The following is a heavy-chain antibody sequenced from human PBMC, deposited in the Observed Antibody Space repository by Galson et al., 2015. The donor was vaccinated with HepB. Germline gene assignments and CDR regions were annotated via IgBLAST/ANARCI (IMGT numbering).Heavy chain of an antibody. CDR1: GYIFTDFG. CDR2: ISAYNGHM. J-gene: IGHJ4*02. Sequence: SVKVSCKASGYIFTDFGISWVRQAPGQGLEWMGWISAYNGHMNYAQNFQGRVTMTTDTSTSTAYMELRSLTSDDTAFYYCTRDLGGAPGIFFDYWGQGTLVTVSS. V-gene: IGHV1-18*04. CDR3: TRDLGGAPGIFFDY. D-gene: IGHD6-13*01.